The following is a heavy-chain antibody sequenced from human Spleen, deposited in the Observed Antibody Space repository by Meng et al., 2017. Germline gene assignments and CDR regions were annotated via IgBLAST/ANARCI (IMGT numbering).Heavy chain of an antibody. D-gene: IGHD5-18*01. J-gene: IGHJ6*02. Sequence: GGSLRLSCAAFGFTFSSYSMNWVRQAPGKGLEWVSSISSSSSYIYYADSVKGRFTISRDNAKNSLYLQMNSLRAEDTAVYYCARDSLAHTAMVGGMDVWGQGTTVTVSS. CDR3: ARDSLAHTAMVGGMDV. V-gene: IGHV3-21*01. CDR1: GFTFSSYS. CDR2: ISSSSSYI.